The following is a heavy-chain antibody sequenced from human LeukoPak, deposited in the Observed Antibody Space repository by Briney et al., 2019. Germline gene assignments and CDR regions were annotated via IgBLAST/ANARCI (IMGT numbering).Heavy chain of an antibody. CDR2: IYYSGST. CDR3: AKGEKNYYGSGSYEGYFDY. Sequence: SETLSLTCTVSGGSISSYYWSWIRQPPRKGLEWIGYIYYSGSTNYNPSLKSRVTISVDTSKNQFSLKLSSVTAADTAVYYCAKGEKNYYGSGSYEGYFDYWGQGTLVTVSS. D-gene: IGHD3-10*01. CDR1: GGSISSYY. V-gene: IGHV4-59*12. J-gene: IGHJ4*02.